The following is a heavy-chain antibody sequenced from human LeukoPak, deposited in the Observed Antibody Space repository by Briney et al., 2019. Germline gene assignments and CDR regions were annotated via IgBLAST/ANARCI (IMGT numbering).Heavy chain of an antibody. J-gene: IGHJ4*02. D-gene: IGHD3-22*01. Sequence: SVKVSCKASGGTFSSYTISWVRQAPGQGLECMGRIIPILGIANYAQKFQGRVTITADKSTSTAYMELSSLRSEDTAVYYCARDWNYYDSSGYPHDWGQGTLVTVSS. V-gene: IGHV1-69*04. CDR1: GGTFSSYT. CDR3: ARDWNYYDSSGYPHD. CDR2: IIPILGIA.